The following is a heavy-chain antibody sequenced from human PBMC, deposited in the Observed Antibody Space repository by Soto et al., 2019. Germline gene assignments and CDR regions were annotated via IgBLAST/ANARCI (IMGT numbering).Heavy chain of an antibody. Sequence: GGSLRLSCAASGFTFSSYAMHWVRQAPGKGLEWVAVISYDGSNKYYADSVKGRFTISRDNSKNTLYLQMNSLRAEDTAVYYCARGVVPAAPSEINYGMDVWGQGTTVTVS. CDR1: GFTFSSYA. J-gene: IGHJ6*02. CDR3: ARGVVPAAPSEINYGMDV. V-gene: IGHV3-30-3*01. D-gene: IGHD2-2*01. CDR2: ISYDGSNK.